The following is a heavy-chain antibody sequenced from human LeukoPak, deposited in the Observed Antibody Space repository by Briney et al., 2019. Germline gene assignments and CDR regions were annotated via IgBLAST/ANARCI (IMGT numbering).Heavy chain of an antibody. CDR2: ISYDGSNK. D-gene: IGHD3-10*01. CDR3: ARDLEMALYGSGNHYYYGMDV. CDR1: GFTFSSYA. V-gene: IGHV3-30*04. Sequence: PGRSLRLSCAASGFTFSSYAMHWVRQAPGKGLEWVAVISYDGSNKYYADSVKGRFTISRDNSKNTLYLQMNNLRAEDTAVYYCARDLEMALYGSGNHYYYGMDVWGKGTTVTVSS. J-gene: IGHJ6*04.